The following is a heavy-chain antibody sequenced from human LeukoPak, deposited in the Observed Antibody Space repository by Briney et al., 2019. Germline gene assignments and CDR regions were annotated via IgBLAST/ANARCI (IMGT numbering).Heavy chain of an antibody. D-gene: IGHD6-19*01. J-gene: IGHJ6*03. CDR1: GYTFTGYY. CDR2: INPNSGGT. Sequence: GASVKVSCKASGYTFTGYYMHWVRQAPGQGLEWMGWINPNSGGTNYAQKFQGRVTMTRDTSISTAYMELSRLRSEDTAVYYCATEGRSSGWSDYYYMDVWGKGTTVTVSS. CDR3: ATEGRSSGWSDYYYMDV. V-gene: IGHV1-2*02.